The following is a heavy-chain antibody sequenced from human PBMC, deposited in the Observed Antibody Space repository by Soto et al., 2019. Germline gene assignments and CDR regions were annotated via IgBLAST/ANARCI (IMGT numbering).Heavy chain of an antibody. CDR3: AIPQLGDVVTGRDYYYYYYMDV. Sequence: QVQLVQSGAEVKKPGSSVKVSCKASGGTFSSYTISWVRQAPGHGLEWMGRISPILGIANYAQKFQGRVTITADKSTSTAYMELSSLRSEDTAVYYCAIPQLGDVVTGRDYYYYYYMDVWGKGTTVTVSS. V-gene: IGHV1-69*02. CDR2: ISPILGIA. CDR1: GGTFSSYT. J-gene: IGHJ6*03. D-gene: IGHD2-2*02.